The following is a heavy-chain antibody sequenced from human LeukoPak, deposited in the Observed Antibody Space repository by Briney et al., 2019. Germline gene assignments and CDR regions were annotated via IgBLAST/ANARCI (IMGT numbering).Heavy chain of an antibody. D-gene: IGHD5-24*01. J-gene: IGHJ4*02. Sequence: SETLSLTCAVYGGSFSGYYWSWIRQPPGRGLEWIGEINHSGSTNYNPSLKSRVTISVDTSKNQFSLKLSSVTAADTAVYYCARVAGRRDGYNWDYWGQGTLVTVSP. CDR2: INHSGST. CDR3: ARVAGRRDGYNWDY. V-gene: IGHV4-34*01. CDR1: GGSFSGYY.